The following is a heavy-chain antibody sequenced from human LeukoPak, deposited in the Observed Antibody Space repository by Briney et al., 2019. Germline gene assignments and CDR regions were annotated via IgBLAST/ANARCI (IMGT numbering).Heavy chain of an antibody. CDR2: ISSSGSTI. CDR3: AKVPNVVPAAMGKYYFDY. CDR1: GFTFSDYY. J-gene: IGHJ4*02. Sequence: GGSLRLSCAASGFTFSDYYMSWIRQAPGKGLEWVSYISSSGSTIYYADSVKGRFTISRGNSKNTLYLQMNSLRAEDTAVYYCAKVPNVVPAAMGKYYFDYWGQGTLVTVSS. D-gene: IGHD2-2*01. V-gene: IGHV3-11*04.